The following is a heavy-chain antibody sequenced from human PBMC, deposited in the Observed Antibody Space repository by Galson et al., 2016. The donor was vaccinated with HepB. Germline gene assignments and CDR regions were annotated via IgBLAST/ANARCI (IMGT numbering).Heavy chain of an antibody. D-gene: IGHD3-10*01. CDR3: ARGPGSFSTYYYFYYMDV. CDR2: TYFRSKWYS. V-gene: IGHV6-1*01. CDR1: GDSVSSGSAA. Sequence: CAISGDSVSSGSAAWNWIRQSPSRGLEWLGRTYFRSKWYSDYAVSVTSRISINVDTLKNQFSLQLNSMTPEGSAVYYCARGPGSFSTYYYFYYMDVWGRGTTVTVS. J-gene: IGHJ6*03.